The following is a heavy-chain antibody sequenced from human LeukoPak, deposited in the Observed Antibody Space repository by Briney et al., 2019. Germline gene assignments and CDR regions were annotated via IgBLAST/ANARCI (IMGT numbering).Heavy chain of an antibody. CDR3: TRDLPVPSLVRGIIIYGLIDY. V-gene: IGHV3-21*06. Sequence: GGSLRLSCEASGFTFSSIRMNWVRQAPGKGLEWVSSISPDGETTYHADSVKGRFTTSRDNAKSSLYLQMNSLRAEDTALYYCTRDLPVPSLVRGIIIYGLIDYWGQGTLVTVSS. D-gene: IGHD3-10*01. CDR1: GFTFSSIR. CDR2: ISPDGETT. J-gene: IGHJ4*02.